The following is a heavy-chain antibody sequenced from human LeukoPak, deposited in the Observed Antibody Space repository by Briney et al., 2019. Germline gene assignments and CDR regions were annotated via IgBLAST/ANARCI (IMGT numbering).Heavy chain of an antibody. D-gene: IGHD6-13*01. CDR1: GFTFRNYG. CDR3: AKDRETTASGTFDY. Sequence: GRSLRLSCAASGFTFRNYGIHCVRQAPGKGLEWVAVISDDGSNKNYADSVRGRFTISRDNSNNTLYLQMNSLRAEDTAVYYCAKDRETTASGTFDYWGQGTLVTVSS. J-gene: IGHJ4*02. V-gene: IGHV3-30*18. CDR2: ISDDGSNK.